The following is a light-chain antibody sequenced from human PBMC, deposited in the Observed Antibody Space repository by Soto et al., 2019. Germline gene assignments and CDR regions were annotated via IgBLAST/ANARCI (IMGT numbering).Light chain of an antibody. CDR1: QSINRC. V-gene: IGKV1-5*01. J-gene: IGKJ3*01. CDR2: DAS. CDR3: QQYESYFT. Sequence: DIQMTHSPSTLSASVGDRVSITCRASQSINRCLAWYQQKPGKAPKLLIYDASSLEGGVPSRFSGSGAGTEFTLTSSSVHPDDFATYYCQQYESYFTFGPGTKVD.